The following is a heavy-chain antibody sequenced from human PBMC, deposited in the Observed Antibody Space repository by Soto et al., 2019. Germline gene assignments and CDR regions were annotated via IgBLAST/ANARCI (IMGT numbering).Heavy chain of an antibody. J-gene: IGHJ5*02. CDR1: GFTFSDYS. CDR2: ITTSTNYT. Sequence: QVQLVESGGGLVKAGGSLRLSCAASGFTFSDYSMTWIRQAPGKGPEWVSSITTSTNYTRYAESVRGRFSISRDDAKNSLYLHVNSLRVEDTAVYYCARGQIWFDLWGQGNLVTVSS. V-gene: IGHV3-11*06. CDR3: ARGQIWFDL.